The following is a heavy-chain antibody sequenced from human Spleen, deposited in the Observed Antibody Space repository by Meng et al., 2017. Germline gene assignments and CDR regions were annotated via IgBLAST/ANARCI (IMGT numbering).Heavy chain of an antibody. V-gene: IGHV3-48*03. Sequence: GGSLRLSCAASGFTFSIFEMNWVRQAPGKGLEWVSYISSSDRTTYYADSVKGRFTISRDNTKNSLYLQMNSLKTEDTAVYYCSGHIDYWGQGTLVTVSS. J-gene: IGHJ4*02. CDR1: GFTFSIFE. D-gene: IGHD5-12*01. CDR3: SGHIDY. CDR2: ISSSDRTT.